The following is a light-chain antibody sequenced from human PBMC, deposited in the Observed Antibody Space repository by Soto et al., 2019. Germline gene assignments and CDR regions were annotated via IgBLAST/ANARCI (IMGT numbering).Light chain of an antibody. CDR1: SSDVGGYNY. V-gene: IGLV2-11*01. CDR3: CSYAGSYTLWV. Sequence: QSVLTQPRSVSGSPGQSVTISCTGTSSDVGGYNYVSWYQQHPGKAPKLMIYGVSQRPSGVPDRFSGSKSGNTASLTISGLQAEDEADYYCCSYAGSYTLWVFGGGTKVTVL. CDR2: GVS. J-gene: IGLJ3*02.